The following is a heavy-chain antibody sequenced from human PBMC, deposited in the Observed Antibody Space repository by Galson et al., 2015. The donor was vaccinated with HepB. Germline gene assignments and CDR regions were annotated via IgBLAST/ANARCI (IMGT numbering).Heavy chain of an antibody. V-gene: IGHV3-23*03. J-gene: IGHJ4*02. CDR2: IYTDGHIK. D-gene: IGHD2-15*01. Sequence: SLRLSCAASGLTFTNYAMSWVRQAPGKGLEWVSGIYTDGHIKYYADSVKGRFTISRDDSKNTVYLQMNIVRVEDTAVYFCAKDFCRADNCDPFDYWGQGTLVTVSS. CDR1: GLTFTNYA. CDR3: AKDFCRADNCDPFDY.